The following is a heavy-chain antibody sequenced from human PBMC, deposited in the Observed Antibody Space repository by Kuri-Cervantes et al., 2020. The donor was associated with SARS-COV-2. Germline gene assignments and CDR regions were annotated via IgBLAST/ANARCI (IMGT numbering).Heavy chain of an antibody. CDR2: INHSGST. D-gene: IGHD6-6*01. CDR1: GFTFSSYC. J-gene: IGHJ5*02. V-gene: IGHV4-34*01. Sequence: GSLRLSCEASGFTFSSYCMSWVRQAPGKGLEWIGEINHSGSTNYNPSLKSRVTISVDTSKNQFSLKLSSVTAADTAVYYCARGVAARPNWFDPWGQGTLVTVSS. CDR3: ARGVAARPNWFDP.